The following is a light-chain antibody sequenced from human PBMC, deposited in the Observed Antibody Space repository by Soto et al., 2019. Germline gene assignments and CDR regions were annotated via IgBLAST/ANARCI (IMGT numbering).Light chain of an antibody. J-gene: IGKJ1*01. CDR1: QSVSSNY. Sequence: EVVLTQSPGTLSLSPGERATLSCKASQSVSSNYLAWYQQKPGQAPRLLIYDASIRATGIPDRFSGSGSGIDFTLIISRLEPEDFAVYYCHQYGGSPRTFGQGTKVEIK. CDR2: DAS. V-gene: IGKV3-20*01. CDR3: HQYGGSPRT.